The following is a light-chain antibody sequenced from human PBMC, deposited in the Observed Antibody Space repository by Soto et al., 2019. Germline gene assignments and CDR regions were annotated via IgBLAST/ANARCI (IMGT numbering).Light chain of an antibody. Sequence: EIVLTQYPGTLSLSPGERATLSCRASQSVSSSYLAWYQQKPGQAPRLLIYGASSRATGIPDRFSVSEAGTDFTLTISRLEPEDFPVYYCQPYGCSLYTFGQGTKLDIK. CDR2: GAS. CDR1: QSVSSSY. J-gene: IGKJ2*01. CDR3: QPYGCSLYT. V-gene: IGKV3-20*01.